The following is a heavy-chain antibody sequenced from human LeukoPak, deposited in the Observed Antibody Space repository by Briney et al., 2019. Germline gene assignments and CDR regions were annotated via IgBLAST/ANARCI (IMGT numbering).Heavy chain of an antibody. J-gene: IGHJ4*02. CDR3: ARDPYYYGSGSYGDY. D-gene: IGHD3-10*01. CDR2: INSDGSST. Sequence: GGSLRLSCAASGFTFSSYWMHWVRQAPGKGLVWVSSINSDGSSTSYADSVKGRFTISRDNAKNTLYLQMNSLRAEDTAVYYCARDPYYYGSGSYGDYWGQGTLVTVSS. CDR1: GFTFSSYW. V-gene: IGHV3-74*01.